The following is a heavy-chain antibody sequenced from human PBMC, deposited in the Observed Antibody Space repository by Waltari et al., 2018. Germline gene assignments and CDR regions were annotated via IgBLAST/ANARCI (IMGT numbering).Heavy chain of an antibody. D-gene: IGHD1-1*01. J-gene: IGHJ4*02. CDR2: IKGDGSFT. CDR1: GFIFSSYW. V-gene: IGHV3-74*01. CDR3: VRDASWNIDY. Sequence: VQLVESGGGLVQPGGSLRISCDDSGFIFSSYWMHWVRQVPGKGLVWISRIKGDGSFTDYADSVRGRFTISRDNAKTTLYLQMNSLGAEDTAVYFCVRDASWNIDYWGQGTLVTVSS.